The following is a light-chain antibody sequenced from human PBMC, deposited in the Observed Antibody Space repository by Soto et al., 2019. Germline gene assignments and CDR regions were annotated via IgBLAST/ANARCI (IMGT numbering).Light chain of an antibody. Sequence: QSALTQPRSVSGSPGQSVTISCTGTSSDVGGYNYVSWYQQHPGKVPKLMIFDVSKRPSGVPDRFSGSKSGNTASLTISGLQAEDEADYHCCSYAGSYIFMFGGGTKLTVL. CDR1: SSDVGGYNY. V-gene: IGLV2-11*01. CDR2: DVS. CDR3: CSYAGSYIFM. J-gene: IGLJ3*02.